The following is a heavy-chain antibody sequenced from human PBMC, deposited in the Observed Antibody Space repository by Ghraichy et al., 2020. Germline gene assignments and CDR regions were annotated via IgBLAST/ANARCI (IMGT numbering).Heavy chain of an antibody. CDR2: INHSGST. Sequence: SETLSLTCAVYGGSFSGYYWSWIRQPPGKGLEWIGEINHSGSTNYNPSLKSRVTISVDTSKNQFSLKLSSVTAADTAVYYCARSSIYCSSTSCHGGYFDPWGQGTLVTVSS. V-gene: IGHV4-34*01. J-gene: IGHJ5*02. CDR1: GGSFSGYY. D-gene: IGHD2-2*01. CDR3: ARSSIYCSSTSCHGGYFDP.